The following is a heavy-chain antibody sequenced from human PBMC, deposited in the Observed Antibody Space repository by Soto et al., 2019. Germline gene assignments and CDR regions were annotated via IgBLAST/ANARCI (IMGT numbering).Heavy chain of an antibody. CDR2: IWNDGSNK. CDR3: ARAYYPNVRQNNYPPGS. Sequence: PGGSVGLSCAAPGFSFTSYGMHWVRQTPGKGLERVAGIWNDGSNKYYAESVKGRITISRDNSKNMLYLQMNSLRAEDTAVYYCARAYYPNVRQNNYPPGSWGQGTLVTVPS. D-gene: IGHD4-4*01. CDR1: GFSFTSYG. J-gene: IGHJ5*02. V-gene: IGHV3-33*03.